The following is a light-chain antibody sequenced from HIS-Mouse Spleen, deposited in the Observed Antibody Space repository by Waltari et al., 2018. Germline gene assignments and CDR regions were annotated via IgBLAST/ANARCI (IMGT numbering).Light chain of an antibody. CDR1: AFPKKY. V-gene: IGLV3-10*01. Sequence: SYELTQPPSDSVSPGQTARITCYGDAFPKKYAYWYQQKSVPAPVLVIYEDSNRPSGTPERFSGSSSGTMATLTISGAQVEDEADYYCYSTDSSGNHRVFGGGTKLTVL. CDR2: EDS. J-gene: IGLJ2*01. CDR3: YSTDSSGNHRV.